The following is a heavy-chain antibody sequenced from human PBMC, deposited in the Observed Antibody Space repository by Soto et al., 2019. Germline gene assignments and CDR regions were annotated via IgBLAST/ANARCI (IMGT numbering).Heavy chain of an antibody. CDR1: GGTFSSYA. D-gene: IGHD5-18*01. CDR2: IIPIFGTA. J-gene: IGHJ4*02. Sequence: SVKVSCKASGGTFSSYAISWVRQAPGQGLEWMGGIIPIFGTANYAQKFQGRVTITADESTSTAYMELSSLRSEDTAVYYCARESVDTAVGYYFDYWGQGTLVTVSS. CDR3: ARESVDTAVGYYFDY. V-gene: IGHV1-69*13.